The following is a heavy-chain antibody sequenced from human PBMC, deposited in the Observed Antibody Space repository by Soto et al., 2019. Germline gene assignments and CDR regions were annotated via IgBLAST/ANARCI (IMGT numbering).Heavy chain of an antibody. J-gene: IGHJ4*02. CDR1: GGTFRNYP. Sequence: QVQLVQSGTAVKKPGSSVKVSCKASGGTFRNYPINWVRQAPGQGLEWMGSIFPLTDIPDYAQNFQARLTISADKSTSTAYMELSILTSDDTAMYFCARGPLVVLNYFESWGQGTLVTVSS. CDR2: IFPLTDIP. V-gene: IGHV1-69*02. CDR3: ARGPLVVLNYFES.